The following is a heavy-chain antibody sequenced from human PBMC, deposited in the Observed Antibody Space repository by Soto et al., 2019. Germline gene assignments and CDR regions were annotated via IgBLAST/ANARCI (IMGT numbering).Heavy chain of an antibody. Sequence: PSEALSLTCSVYGGSFSGYYWSWIRQPPGKGLEWIGEINHSGSTNYNPSLKSRVTISVDTSKNQFSLKLSSVTAADTAVYYCARDRGYRNYYYYYMDVWGKGTTVTVSS. CDR3: ARDRGYRNYYYYYMDV. D-gene: IGHD5-12*01. CDR2: INHSGST. CDR1: GGSFSGYY. V-gene: IGHV4-34*01. J-gene: IGHJ6*03.